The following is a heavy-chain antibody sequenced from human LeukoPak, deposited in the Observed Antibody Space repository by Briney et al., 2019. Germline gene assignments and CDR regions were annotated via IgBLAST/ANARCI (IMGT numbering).Heavy chain of an antibody. CDR2: IYSGGDT. J-gene: IGHJ6*02. Sequence: GGSLRLSCAASGFTVSSHYMSWVRQAPGKGLEQVSVIYSGGDTYYADSVKGRFTISRDNSKNTLYLQMNSLRAEDTAVYYCARVERSPYYYGMDVWGQGTTVTVSS. CDR1: GFTVSSHY. D-gene: IGHD5-24*01. CDR3: ARVERSPYYYGMDV. V-gene: IGHV3-53*01.